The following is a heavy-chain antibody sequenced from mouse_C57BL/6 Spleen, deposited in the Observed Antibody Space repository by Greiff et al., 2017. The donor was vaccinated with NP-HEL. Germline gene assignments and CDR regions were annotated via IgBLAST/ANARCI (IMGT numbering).Heavy chain of an antibody. CDR1: GYTFTDYY. J-gene: IGHJ4*01. CDR2: IYPGSGNT. D-gene: IGHD1-1*01. V-gene: IGHV1-76*01. Sequence: QVQLQQSGAELVRPGASVKLSCKASGYTFTDYYINWVKQRPGQGLEWIARIYPGSGNTYYNEKFKGKATLTAEKSSSTAYMQLSSLTSEDSAVYFCARRDYGSSHYYAMDYWGQGTSVTVSS. CDR3: ARRDYGSSHYYAMDY.